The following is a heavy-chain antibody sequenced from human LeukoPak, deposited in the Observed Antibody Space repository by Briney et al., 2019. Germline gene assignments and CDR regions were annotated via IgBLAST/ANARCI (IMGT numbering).Heavy chain of an antibody. D-gene: IGHD3-3*01. V-gene: IGHV4-38-2*01. CDR2: IYHSGST. Sequence: SETLSLTCAVSGYSISSGYYWGWIRQPPGKGLGWIGSIYHSGSTYYNPSLKSRVTISVDTSKNQFSLKLSSVTAADTAVYYCASHGVVNNVIDYWGQGTLVTVSS. J-gene: IGHJ4*02. CDR1: GYSISSGYY. CDR3: ASHGVVNNVIDY.